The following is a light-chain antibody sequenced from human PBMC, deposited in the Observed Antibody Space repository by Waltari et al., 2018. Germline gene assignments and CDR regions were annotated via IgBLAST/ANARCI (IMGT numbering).Light chain of an antibody. J-gene: IGLJ1*01. V-gene: IGLV2-14*03. CDR3: SSHTSSNTLV. CDR1: SSDLGGYNY. CDR2: DVN. Sequence: SALTQPASVSGSPGQSITVSCTGTSSDLGGYNYVSWYQQHPGKAPKLMIYDVNIRPSGISYRFSGSKSGNAASLTISGLQAEDEADYYCSSHTSSNTLVFGTGTRVTVL.